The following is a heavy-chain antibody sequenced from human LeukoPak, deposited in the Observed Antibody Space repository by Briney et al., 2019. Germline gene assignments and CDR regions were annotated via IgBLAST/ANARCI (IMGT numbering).Heavy chain of an antibody. CDR3: ARVWDY. CDR1: GVSISSGGYY. D-gene: IGHD2-21*01. Sequence: SQTLSLTCTVSGVSISSGGYYWRWIRQPPGKRLEWIGYIFYSGSTYYNPSLKSRLTISVDTSKNQFSLTLSSVTAADTAVYFCARVWDYWGQGTLVTVSS. J-gene: IGHJ4*02. V-gene: IGHV4-31*03. CDR2: IFYSGST.